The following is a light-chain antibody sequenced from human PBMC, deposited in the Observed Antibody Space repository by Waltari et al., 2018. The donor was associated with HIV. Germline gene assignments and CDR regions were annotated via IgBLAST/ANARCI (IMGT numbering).Light chain of an antibody. J-gene: IGLJ2*01. Sequence: QAVLTQPPSVSAAPGQKVSISCSGNSFNIGSNYVSWYQQLPGRAPKLLIYNTNGRPSGIPDRCSGSVSDTSATLGITGLQTGDEADYYCGTWDNSLRAGVFGGGTKLTVL. CDR2: NTN. CDR1: SFNIGSNY. V-gene: IGLV1-51*01. CDR3: GTWDNSLRAGV.